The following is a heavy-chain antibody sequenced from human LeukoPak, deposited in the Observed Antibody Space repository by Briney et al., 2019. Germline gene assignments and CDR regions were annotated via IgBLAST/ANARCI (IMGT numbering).Heavy chain of an antibody. Sequence: GGSLRLSCAASGFTFSSYAMHWVRQAPGKGLEWVAVISYDGSNKYYADSVKGRFTISRDNSENTLYLQMNSLRAEDTAVYYCARGWLLDWGQGTLVTVSS. CDR1: GFTFSSYA. V-gene: IGHV3-30*04. CDR3: ARGWLLD. J-gene: IGHJ4*02. CDR2: ISYDGSNK. D-gene: IGHD6-19*01.